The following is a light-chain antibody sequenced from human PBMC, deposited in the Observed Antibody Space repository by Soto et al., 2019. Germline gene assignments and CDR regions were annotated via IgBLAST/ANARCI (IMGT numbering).Light chain of an antibody. CDR3: QQSYSTPMWT. V-gene: IGKV1-39*01. CDR2: AAS. CDR1: QSISNY. J-gene: IGKJ1*01. Sequence: DIQMTQSPSSLSASVGDRVTITCRASQSISNYLNWYQQKPGKAPKVLIYAASSLQSGVPSRFSGSGSGTDFTLTISSLQPEDFATYYCQQSYSTPMWTFGQGTKVEIK.